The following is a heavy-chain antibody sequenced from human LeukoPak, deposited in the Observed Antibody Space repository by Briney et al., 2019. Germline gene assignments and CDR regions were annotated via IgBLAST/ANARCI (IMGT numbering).Heavy chain of an antibody. D-gene: IGHD6-19*01. J-gene: IGHJ4*02. V-gene: IGHV3-23*01. Sequence: GGSLRLSCAASAFTFSSYGMSWVRQAPGKGLEWVSAISGSGGSTYYADSVKGRFTISRDNSKNTLYLQMNSLRAEDSAIYYCARGHSAWYDYWGQGTLVTVSS. CDR1: AFTFSSYG. CDR3: ARGHSAWYDY. CDR2: ISGSGGST.